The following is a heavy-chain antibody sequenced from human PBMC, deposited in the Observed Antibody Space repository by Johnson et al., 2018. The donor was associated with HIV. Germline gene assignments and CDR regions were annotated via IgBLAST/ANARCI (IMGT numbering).Heavy chain of an antibody. CDR1: GFTFSSYA. Sequence: VQLVESGGGLVQPGGSLRLSCAASGFTFSSYAMSWVRQAPGKGLDWVSYISSTGTTIYYADSVKGRFTISRDNAMKSLYLQINSLRAEDTAVYYCARNRPVSYGYRGAFDFWGQGTMVTVSS. D-gene: IGHD5-18*01. CDR2: ISSTGTTI. V-gene: IGHV3-48*04. CDR3: ARNRPVSYGYRGAFDF. J-gene: IGHJ3*01.